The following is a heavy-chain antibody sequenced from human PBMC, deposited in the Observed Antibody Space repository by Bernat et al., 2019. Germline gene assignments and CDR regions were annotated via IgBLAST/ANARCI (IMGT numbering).Heavy chain of an antibody. CDR1: GYTFTSYY. CDR2: INPSGGST. CDR3: ARESKQATYYDFWSGYRGDDAFDI. D-gene: IGHD3-3*01. J-gene: IGHJ3*02. Sequence: QVQLVQSGAEVKKPGASVKVSCKASGYTFTSYYMHWVRQAPGQGLEWMGIINPSGGSTSYAQKFQGRVTMTTDTSTRTVYMELRSLRSDDTAVYFCARESKQATYYDFWSGYRGDDAFDIWGQGTMVTVSS. V-gene: IGHV1-46*01.